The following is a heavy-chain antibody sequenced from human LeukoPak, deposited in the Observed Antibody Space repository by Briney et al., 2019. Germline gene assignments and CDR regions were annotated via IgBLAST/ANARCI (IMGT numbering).Heavy chain of an antibody. CDR2: IYSGGAT. CDR1: GFSVSSNY. J-gene: IGHJ4*02. V-gene: IGHV3-66*02. D-gene: IGHD6-6*01. Sequence: GGSLRLSCAASGFSVSSNYMSWVRQAPRKGLEWVSIIYSGGATKYAESVKGRFTISRDNSKNTVYLQMNSLTAEDMAVYYCAREYRQSHYYFDSWGQGTLVTVSS. CDR3: AREYRQSHYYFDS.